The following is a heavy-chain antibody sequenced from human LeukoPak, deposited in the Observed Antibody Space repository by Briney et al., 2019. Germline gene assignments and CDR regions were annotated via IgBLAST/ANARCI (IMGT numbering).Heavy chain of an antibody. CDR3: AKDLYSSGLGAFDI. Sequence: GSLRLSCAASGFTFSSYAMSWVRQAPGKGLEWVSTISGSGDTTYYADSVKGRFTISRDNSKNTLYIQMNTLRADDTAVYYCAKDLYSSGLGAFDIWGQGTTVTASS. D-gene: IGHD6-19*01. J-gene: IGHJ3*02. CDR2: ISGSGDTT. V-gene: IGHV3-23*01. CDR1: GFTFSSYA.